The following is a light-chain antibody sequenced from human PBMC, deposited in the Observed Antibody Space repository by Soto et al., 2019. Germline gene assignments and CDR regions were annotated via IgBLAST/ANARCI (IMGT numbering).Light chain of an antibody. CDR3: QQNSRSTRT. V-gene: IGKV1-39*01. Sequence: EIQVKETPSSLSASVGDRVTITCRASQSISNHLNWYHQKPGKAPKFLIYAASSLQSGVPDRFSGSGSGANFTLTISSLKDEDVASYYCQQNSRSTRTFGQGTKLDIK. CDR1: QSISNH. J-gene: IGKJ1*01. CDR2: AAS.